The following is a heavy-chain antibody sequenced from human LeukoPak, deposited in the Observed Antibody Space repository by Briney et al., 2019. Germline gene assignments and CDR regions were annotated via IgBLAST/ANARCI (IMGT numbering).Heavy chain of an antibody. CDR1: GGSISSYY. CDR2: IYTSGST. D-gene: IGHD3-16*02. CDR3: ASHRYDYVWGSYRPPDY. J-gene: IGHJ4*02. Sequence: SETLSLTCTVSGGSISSYYWSWIRQPAGKGLEWIGRIYTSGSTNYNPSLKSRVTMSVDTSKNQFSLKLSSVTAADTAVYYCASHRYDYVWGSYRPPDYWGQGTLVTVSS. V-gene: IGHV4-4*07.